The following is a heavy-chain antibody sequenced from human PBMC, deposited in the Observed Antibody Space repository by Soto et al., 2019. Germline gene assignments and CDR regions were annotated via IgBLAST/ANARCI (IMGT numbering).Heavy chain of an antibody. Sequence: SETLSLTCTVSGGSISSGDYYWTWIRQPPGKGLEWIGYIYYSETTYYNPSLKSRVIISADTSKNHLSLKLSSVTAADTAIYYCARGTASYHDTSTIPGSGLDVWGQGTTVTVSS. CDR2: IYYSETT. J-gene: IGHJ6*02. V-gene: IGHV4-30-4*01. CDR1: GGSISSGDYY. D-gene: IGHD3-22*01. CDR3: ARGTASYHDTSTIPGSGLDV.